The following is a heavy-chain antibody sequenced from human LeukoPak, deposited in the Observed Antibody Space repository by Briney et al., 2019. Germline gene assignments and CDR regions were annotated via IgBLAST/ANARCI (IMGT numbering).Heavy chain of an antibody. CDR3: AKGVRWFDP. D-gene: IGHD3-10*01. CDR1: GFSFSNYG. Sequence: TGGSLRLSCEASGFSFSNYGMSWVRQAPGKGPEWVSVISDQTYYADSVRGRFTISRDDYKNTLFLQMNSLRIEDSAIYYCAKGVRWFDPWGQGTLVIVSS. CDR2: ISDQT. J-gene: IGHJ5*02. V-gene: IGHV3-23*01.